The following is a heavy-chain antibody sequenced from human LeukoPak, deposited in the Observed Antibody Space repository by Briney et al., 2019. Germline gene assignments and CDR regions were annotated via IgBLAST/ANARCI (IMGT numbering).Heavy chain of an antibody. CDR1: GGSISSSNW. V-gene: IGHV4-4*02. CDR2: INHSGST. J-gene: IGHJ4*02. Sequence: SETLSLTCAVSGGSISSSNWWSWVRQPPGKGLEWIGEINHSGSTNYNPSLKSRVTISVDTSKNQFSLKLSSVTAADTAVYYCARRRRRRGYYKDYWGQGTLVTVSS. D-gene: IGHD3-9*01. CDR3: ARRRRRRGYYKDY.